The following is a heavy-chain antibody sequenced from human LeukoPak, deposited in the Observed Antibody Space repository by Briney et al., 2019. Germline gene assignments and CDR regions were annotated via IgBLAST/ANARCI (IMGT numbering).Heavy chain of an antibody. J-gene: IGHJ4*02. CDR3: ARHSGCSSTSCYMVPFYFDY. D-gene: IGHD2-2*02. CDR2: IYYSGST. CDR1: GGSISSSSYY. Sequence: SETLSLTCTVSGGSISSSSYYWGWIRQPPGKGLEWIGSIYYSGSTYYNPSLKSRVTISVDTSKNQFSLKLSSVTAADTAVYYCARHSGCSSTSCYMVPFYFDYWGQGALVTVSS. V-gene: IGHV4-39*01.